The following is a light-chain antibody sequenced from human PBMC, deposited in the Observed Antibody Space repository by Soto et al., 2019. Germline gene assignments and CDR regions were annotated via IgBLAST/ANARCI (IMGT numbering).Light chain of an antibody. CDR1: SNDVGGNNDY. V-gene: IGLV2-8*01. J-gene: IGLJ1*01. CDR2: AVS. CDR3: IAYAGNDNFV. Sequence: QSVLTQPPSASGSPGQSVTISCTGSSNDVGGNNDYVSWYQQHPGKAPKLLIYAVSKRPSGVSERFSGSKSGKTASLTGSVLQGEDEADYYCIAYAGNDNFVFGSRTKVTVL.